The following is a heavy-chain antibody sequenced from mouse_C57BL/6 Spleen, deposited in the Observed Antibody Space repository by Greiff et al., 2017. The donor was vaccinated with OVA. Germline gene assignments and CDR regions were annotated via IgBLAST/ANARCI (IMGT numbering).Heavy chain of an antibody. CDR1: GYAFSSYW. CDR2: IYPGNGVT. J-gene: IGHJ4*01. V-gene: IGHV1-80*01. Sequence: QVQLQQSGAELVKPGASVKISCKASGYAFSSYWMNWVKQRPGKGLEWIGQIYPGNGVTNYNGKFKGKATLTADKSSSTAYMQLSSLTSEDSAVYFCARYYYGSIYAMDYWGQGTSVTVSS. D-gene: IGHD1-1*01. CDR3: ARYYYGSIYAMDY.